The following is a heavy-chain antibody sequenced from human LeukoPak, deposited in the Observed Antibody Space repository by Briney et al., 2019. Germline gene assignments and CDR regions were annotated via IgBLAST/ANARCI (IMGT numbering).Heavy chain of an antibody. V-gene: IGHV3-23*01. CDR2: ISGSGGST. Sequence: PGGSLRLSCAASGSTFSSYAMNWVRQAPGKGLEWVSTISGSGGSTYYADSVKGRFTISRDNSKNTLYLQMNSLRAGDTAVYHCAKQGYCSGGSCYPWYFDYWGQGTLVTVSS. CDR1: GSTFSSYA. D-gene: IGHD2-15*01. CDR3: AKQGYCSGGSCYPWYFDY. J-gene: IGHJ4*02.